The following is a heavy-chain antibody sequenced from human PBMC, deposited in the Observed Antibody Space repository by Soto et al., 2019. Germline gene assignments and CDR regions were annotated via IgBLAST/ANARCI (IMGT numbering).Heavy chain of an antibody. CDR2: INGGGGTT. CDR3: AKDRHPDGIWTFDY. Sequence: EVQLLESGGHLIQPGESLRLSCAASGFSFSGYTMNWVRQAQGKGLEWISGINGGGGTTYYSDSVKGRFTISRDDSKNIPYLQMNSTGAEDTAIYYCAKDRHPDGIWTFDYWGRGTLVTVSS. D-gene: IGHD3-9*01. J-gene: IGHJ4*02. V-gene: IGHV3-23*01. CDR1: GFSFSGYT.